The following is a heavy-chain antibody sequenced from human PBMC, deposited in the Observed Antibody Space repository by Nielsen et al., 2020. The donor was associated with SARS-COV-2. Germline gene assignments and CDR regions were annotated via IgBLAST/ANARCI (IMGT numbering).Heavy chain of an antibody. CDR1: GGPFSGYY. CDR2: INHSGST. Sequence: SETLSLTCAVYGGPFSGYYWSWIRQPPGKGLEWIGEINHSGSTNYNPSLKSRVTISVDTSKNQFSLKLSSVTAADTAVYYCARGSSSSGYYYYYGMDVWGQGTTVTVSS. J-gene: IGHJ6*02. D-gene: IGHD6-6*01. CDR3: ARGSSSSGYYYYYGMDV. V-gene: IGHV4-34*01.